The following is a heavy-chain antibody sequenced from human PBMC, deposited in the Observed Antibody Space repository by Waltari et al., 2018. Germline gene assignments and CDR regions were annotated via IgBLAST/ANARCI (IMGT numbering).Heavy chain of an antibody. J-gene: IGHJ3*01. CDR2: IYSDDNI. Sequence: EVLLVESGGGLIQPGGSLRLSCAVSGFSVSNSFMTWVRQAPGKGLESVAVIYSDDNIHYADSVKGRFTISTDNSRNTLHLQMTSLRPDDTAVYYCAREGGAYSDYNAFDVWGQGTVVTVSS. CDR3: AREGGAYSDYNAFDV. D-gene: IGHD4-17*01. CDR1: GFSVSNSF. V-gene: IGHV3-53*01.